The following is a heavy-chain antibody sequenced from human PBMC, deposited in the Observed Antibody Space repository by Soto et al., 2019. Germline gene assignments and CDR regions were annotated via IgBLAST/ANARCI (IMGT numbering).Heavy chain of an antibody. V-gene: IGHV4-34*01. Sequence: QVQLQQWGAGPLKPSETLSLTCAVYGGSFSGYYWSWIRQPPGKGLEWIGEINHSGSTNYNPSLKSRVTISVDTSKNQFSLKLSSVTAADTAVYYCARGGSGYDFKTEYYYYYYMDVWGKGTTVTVSS. CDR1: GGSFSGYY. CDR3: ARGGSGYDFKTEYYYYYYMDV. D-gene: IGHD5-12*01. CDR2: INHSGST. J-gene: IGHJ6*03.